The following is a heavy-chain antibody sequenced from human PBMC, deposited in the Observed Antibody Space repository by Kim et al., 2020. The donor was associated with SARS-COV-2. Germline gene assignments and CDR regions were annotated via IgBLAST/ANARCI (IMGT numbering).Heavy chain of an antibody. V-gene: IGHV4-59*13. CDR2: IYYSGST. CDR1: GGSISSYY. Sequence: SETLSLTCTVSGGSISSYYWSWIRQPPGKGLEWIGYIYYSGSTNYNPSLKSRVTISVDTSKNQFSLKLSSVTAADTAVYYCARGGGRDIVVVVANDNWFDPWGQGTLVTVSS. J-gene: IGHJ5*02. D-gene: IGHD2-15*01. CDR3: ARGGGRDIVVVVANDNWFDP.